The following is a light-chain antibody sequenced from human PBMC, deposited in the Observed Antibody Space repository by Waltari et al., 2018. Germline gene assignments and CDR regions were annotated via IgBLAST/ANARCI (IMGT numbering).Light chain of an antibody. CDR3: ISYTSDTTFV. CDR1: SSDIGGYNY. J-gene: IGLJ1*01. Sequence: QSALTQPASVSGSPGQSITISCTGTSSDIGGYNYVSWFQQPPGKAPKLIIYDVSARPSGVSYRFSGSKSGNTASLTISGLQAEDEADYYCISYTSDTTFVFGAGTKVTVL. CDR2: DVS. V-gene: IGLV2-14*01.